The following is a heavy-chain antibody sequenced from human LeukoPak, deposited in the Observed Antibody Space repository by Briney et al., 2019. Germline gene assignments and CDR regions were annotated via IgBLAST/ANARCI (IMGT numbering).Heavy chain of an antibody. CDR2: VSSNGAKT. Sequence: GGSLRLSCVASGFTFSSYAITWVRQAPGKGLEWVSAVSSNGAKTYYADSVKGRFTISRDNYKNMVFLQMNSLRAEDTAVYYCGKEEQRAITPGLDYWGQGTLVTVSS. V-gene: IGHV3-23*01. D-gene: IGHD4-23*01. J-gene: IGHJ4*02. CDR3: GKEEQRAITPGLDY. CDR1: GFTFSSYA.